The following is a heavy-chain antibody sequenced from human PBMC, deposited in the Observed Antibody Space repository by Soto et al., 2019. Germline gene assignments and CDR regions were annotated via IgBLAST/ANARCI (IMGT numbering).Heavy chain of an antibody. V-gene: IGHV3-74*01. CDR3: ARGDCVGGPCYSLAGSFYYYRAV. J-gene: IGHJ6*03. CDR2: INSDGSVS. Sequence: EVQLVESGGGLVQPGGSLRLSCAASGFTFSNYWMYWVRQAPGKGLVRVSRINSDGSVSSYADSVEGRLTISRDNVKNTMYLQMDSLRAEDTAVYYCARGDCVGGPCYSLAGSFYYYRAVWGKGTTVTVFS. CDR1: GFTFSNYW. D-gene: IGHD2-15*01.